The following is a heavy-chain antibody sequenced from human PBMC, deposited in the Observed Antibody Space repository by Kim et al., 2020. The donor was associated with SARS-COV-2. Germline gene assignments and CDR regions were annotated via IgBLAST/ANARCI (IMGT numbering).Heavy chain of an antibody. CDR3: ARAQRDRGYDSSAQGHAFDI. D-gene: IGHD3-22*01. Sequence: GGSLRLSCAASGFTFSSYDMHWVRQATGKGLEWVSAIGTAGDTYYPGSVKGRFTISRENAKNSLYLQMNSLRAGDTAVYYCARAQRDRGYDSSAQGHAFDIWGQGTMVTVSS. CDR2: IGTAGDT. CDR1: GFTFSSYD. V-gene: IGHV3-13*01. J-gene: IGHJ3*02.